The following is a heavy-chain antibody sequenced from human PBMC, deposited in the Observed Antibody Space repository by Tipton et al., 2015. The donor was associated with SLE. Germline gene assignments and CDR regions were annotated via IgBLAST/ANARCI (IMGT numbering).Heavy chain of an antibody. J-gene: IGHJ3*01. CDR1: GYILTDYY. V-gene: IGHV1-2*02. CDR3: AKDEGSSGAFDV. Sequence: QVQLVQSGAEVKKPGASVKVSCKASGYILTDYYLHWVRQAPGQGLEWMGWINPHNGDTKYAENFQGRVIMTRDTSISTAYMELSSLRSDDTALYFCAKDEGSSGAFDVWGQGTTVTVSS. CDR2: INPHNGDT.